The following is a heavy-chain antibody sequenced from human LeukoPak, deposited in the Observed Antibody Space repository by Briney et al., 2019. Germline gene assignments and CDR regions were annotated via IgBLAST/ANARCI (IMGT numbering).Heavy chain of an antibody. Sequence: SETLSLTCTVSGYSISSGYYWGWIRPPPGKGLEGIGSIYHSGSTYYNPSLKRRVTISVDTSKNQFSLKLSSVTAADTAVYYCARGIGSLEWLLSDYFDYWGQGTLVTVSS. CDR2: IYHSGST. CDR1: GYSISSGYY. V-gene: IGHV4-38-2*02. J-gene: IGHJ4*02. D-gene: IGHD3-3*01. CDR3: ARGIGSLEWLLSDYFDY.